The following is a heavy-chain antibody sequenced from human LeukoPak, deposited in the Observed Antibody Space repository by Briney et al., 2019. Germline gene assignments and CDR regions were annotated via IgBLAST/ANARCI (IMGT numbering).Heavy chain of an antibody. J-gene: IGHJ4*02. D-gene: IGHD6-13*01. Sequence: GGSLRLSCAASGFTFGSYSMNWVRQAPGKGLEWVSSISSSSSYIYYADSVKGRFTISRDNAKNSLYLQMNSLRAEDTAVYYCARGPDSSSWYSGLYYFDYWGQGTLVTVSS. V-gene: IGHV3-21*01. CDR3: ARGPDSSSWYSGLYYFDY. CDR2: ISSSSSYI. CDR1: GFTFGSYS.